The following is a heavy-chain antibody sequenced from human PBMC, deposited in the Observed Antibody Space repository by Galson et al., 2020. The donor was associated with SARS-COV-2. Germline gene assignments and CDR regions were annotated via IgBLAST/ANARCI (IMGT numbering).Heavy chain of an antibody. CDR1: GGSISSYY. CDR2: IYYSGST. V-gene: IGHV4-59*01. J-gene: IGHJ5*02. Sequence: SETLSLTCTVSGGSISSYYWSWIRQPPGKGLEWIGYIYYSGSTNYNPSLKSRVTISVDTSKNQLSLKLSTVTAADTAVYYCARVPRSGHFDPWGQGTLVTVSS. CDR3: ARVPRSGHFDP. D-gene: IGHD3-3*01.